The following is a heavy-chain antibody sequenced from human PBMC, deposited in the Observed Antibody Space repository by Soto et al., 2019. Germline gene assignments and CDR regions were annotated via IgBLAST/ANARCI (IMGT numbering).Heavy chain of an antibody. CDR3: ARARMVRGIIYYYGMDV. Sequence: QVQLQESGPALVKSSQTLSLTCTVSGGSISSDGNYWSWIRQHPGKGLEWIGYIYYSGSTYYNPSLKSRVTISVDTSKNQFSLKLNSVTAADTAVYYCARARMVRGIIYYYGMDVWGQGTTVTVSS. V-gene: IGHV4-31*03. J-gene: IGHJ6*02. CDR1: GGSISSDGNY. CDR2: IYYSGST. D-gene: IGHD3-10*01.